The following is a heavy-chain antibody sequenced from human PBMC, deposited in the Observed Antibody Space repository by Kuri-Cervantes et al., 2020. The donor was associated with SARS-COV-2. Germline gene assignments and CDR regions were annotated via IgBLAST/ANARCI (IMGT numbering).Heavy chain of an antibody. D-gene: IGHD4-17*01. Sequence: ETLSLTCAASGFTFSNYAMGWVRQAPGKGLEWVSAISGRGGSTYYAGSVKGRFTISRDNSKNTLYLQMNSLRAEDTAIYYCAKDEGNDYGDQFDYWGQGTLVTVSS. CDR2: ISGRGGST. J-gene: IGHJ4*02. CDR3: AKDEGNDYGDQFDY. V-gene: IGHV3-23*01. CDR1: GFTFSNYA.